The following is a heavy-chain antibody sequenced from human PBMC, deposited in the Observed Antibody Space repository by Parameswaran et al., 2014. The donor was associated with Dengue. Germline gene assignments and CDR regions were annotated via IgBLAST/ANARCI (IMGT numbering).Heavy chain of an antibody. CDR2: INPNSGGT. D-gene: IGHD5-18*01. CDR3: ARGGYSYGYRDNWFDP. V-gene: IGHV1-2*04. Sequence: WVRQAPGQGLEWMGWINPNSGGTNYAQKFQGWVTMTRDTSISTAYMELSRLRSDDTAVYYCARGGYSYGYRDNWFDPWGQGTLVTVS. J-gene: IGHJ5*02.